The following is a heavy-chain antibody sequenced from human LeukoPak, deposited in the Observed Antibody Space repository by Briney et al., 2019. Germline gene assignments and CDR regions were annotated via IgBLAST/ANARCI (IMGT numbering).Heavy chain of an antibody. CDR1: GGTFSSYA. Sequence: KVSCKASGGTFSSYAISWVRQMPGKGLEWMGIIYPGDSDTRYSPSFQGQVTISADKSISTAYLQWSSLKASDTAMYYCARHEPTVTTADYWGQGTLVTVSS. V-gene: IGHV5-51*01. J-gene: IGHJ4*02. D-gene: IGHD4-17*01. CDR3: ARHEPTVTTADY. CDR2: IYPGDSDT.